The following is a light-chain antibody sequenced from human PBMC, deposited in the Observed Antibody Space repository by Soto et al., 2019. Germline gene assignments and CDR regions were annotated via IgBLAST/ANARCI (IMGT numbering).Light chain of an antibody. CDR3: QQYGDSPWT. CDR1: QSVSSSY. CDR2: GSS. Sequence: EIVLTQSPGTLSLSPGERATLSCRASQSVSSSYLAWYQQKPGQAPRLLIYGSSSRVTGIPDRFSGSGSGTDFTLTISRLEPEDFAVYYCQQYGDSPWTFGQGTRVDLK. V-gene: IGKV3-20*01. J-gene: IGKJ1*01.